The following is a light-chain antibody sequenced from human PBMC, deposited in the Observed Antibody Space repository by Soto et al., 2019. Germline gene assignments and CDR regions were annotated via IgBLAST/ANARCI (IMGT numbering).Light chain of an antibody. CDR1: SSAVGSYRL. CDR2: EGS. V-gene: IGLV2-23*01. Sequence: QAVLTQPASVSGSPGQSIAISCTGSSSAVGSYRLVSWYQHHPGKVPKLIIYEGSKRPSGVSNRFSGSEHDNTASLTISGLQAEDEADYYCCSSAPSRTFVFGTGTKVTVL. CDR3: CSSAPSRTFV. J-gene: IGLJ1*01.